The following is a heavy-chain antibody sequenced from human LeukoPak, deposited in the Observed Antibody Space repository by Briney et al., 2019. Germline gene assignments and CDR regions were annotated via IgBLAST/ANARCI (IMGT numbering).Heavy chain of an antibody. CDR2: ISAYNGNT. CDR3: ARVRGAGSYFFRGDTYYFDL. J-gene: IGHJ4*01. V-gene: IGHV1-18*01. Sequence: ASVKVSCKASGYTFTSYGISWVRQAPGQGLEWMGWISAYNGNTNYAQKLQGRVTMTTDTSTSTAYMELGSLRSDDTAVYYCARVRGAGSYFFRGDTYYFDLWGPGTLVTVSS. D-gene: IGHD3-10*01. CDR1: GYTFTSYG.